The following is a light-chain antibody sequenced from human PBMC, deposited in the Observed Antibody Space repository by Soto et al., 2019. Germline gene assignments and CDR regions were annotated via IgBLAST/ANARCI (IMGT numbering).Light chain of an antibody. CDR2: VVS. J-gene: IGLJ1*01. CDR1: SSDIGSYDF. CDR3: AAWDDSLNGRV. Sequence: QSVLTQPASVSGSPGQAITISCAGTSSDIGSYDFVSWHQQHPGKAPKLLIYVVSGRPSGVSGVSDRFSGSKSGTSASLAISGLQSEDEADYYCAAWDDSLNGRVFGTGTKVTVL. V-gene: IGLV2-14*01.